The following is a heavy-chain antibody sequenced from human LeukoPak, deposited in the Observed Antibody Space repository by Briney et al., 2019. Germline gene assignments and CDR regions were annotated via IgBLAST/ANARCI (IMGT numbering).Heavy chain of an antibody. J-gene: IGHJ4*02. CDR2: IKQDGRDK. Sequence: GGSLRLSCIASGFTFSSYWMNWVRQAPGKGLEWVATIKQDGRDKYYVDSVKGRFTISRDDAKNSLYLQMNSLRVEDTAVYHCVRYFTAVAPTLRLDYWGQGTLVTVSS. D-gene: IGHD6-19*01. V-gene: IGHV3-7*03. CDR3: VRYFTAVAPTLRLDY. CDR1: GFTFSSYW.